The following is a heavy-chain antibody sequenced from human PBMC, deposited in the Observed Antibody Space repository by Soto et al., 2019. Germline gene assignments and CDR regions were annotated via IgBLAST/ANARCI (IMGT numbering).Heavy chain of an antibody. D-gene: IGHD3-10*01. J-gene: IGHJ4*02. CDR1: AGSITSDEYY. CDR2: IHHTGST. V-gene: IGHV4-31*03. Sequence: QVQLQESGPGLVNPSQTLSLTCTVSAGSITSDEYYWNWIRYRPGKGLEWIGFIHHTGSTFYNPSLESRASISIDTSESQFSLNLASVTVADTAVYYCARRPTGSGSSFFDYWGPGTLVTVSS. CDR3: ARRPTGSGSSFFDY.